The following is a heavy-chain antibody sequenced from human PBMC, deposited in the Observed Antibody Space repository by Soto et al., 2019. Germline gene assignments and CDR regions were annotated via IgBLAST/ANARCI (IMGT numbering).Heavy chain of an antibody. V-gene: IGHV3-7*01. D-gene: IGHD3-10*01. CDR1: GFTFSYYL. Sequence: PGGSLRLSCGASGFTFSYYLMSWVRQAPGKGLEWVANINQDGGEKYYVDSVEGRFTISRDNAKKSLHLQVNSLRAEDTAVYYCARDYFYGSGSFSLYYFDYWGQGTLVTVSS. CDR2: INQDGGEK. J-gene: IGHJ4*02. CDR3: ARDYFYGSGSFSLYYFDY.